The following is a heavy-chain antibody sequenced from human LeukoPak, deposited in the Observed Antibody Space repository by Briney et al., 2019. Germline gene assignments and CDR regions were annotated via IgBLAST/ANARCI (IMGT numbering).Heavy chain of an antibody. CDR1: GFTFSSYW. Sequence: GGSLRLSCAASGFTFSSYWMSWVRQAPGKGLEWVANIKQDGSEKYYVDSVKGRFTIPRDNAKNSLYLQMNSLRAEDTAVYYCARTNYDILTGPSSLFDYWGQGTLVTVSS. J-gene: IGHJ4*02. CDR2: IKQDGSEK. V-gene: IGHV3-7*01. D-gene: IGHD3-9*01. CDR3: ARTNYDILTGPSSLFDY.